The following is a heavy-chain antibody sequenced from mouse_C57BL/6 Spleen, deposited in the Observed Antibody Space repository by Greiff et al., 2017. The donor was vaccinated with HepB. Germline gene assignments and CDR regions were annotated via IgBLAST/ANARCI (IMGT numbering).Heavy chain of an antibody. CDR2: IDPEDGDT. CDR3: TTWIITTVVDAWFAY. J-gene: IGHJ3*01. Sequence: DVQLQESGAELVRPGASVKLSCTASGFNIKDYYMHWVKQRPEQGLEWIGRIDPEDGDTEYAPKFQGKATMTADTSSNTAYLQLSSLTSEDTAVYYCTTWIITTVVDAWFAYWGQGTLVTVSA. V-gene: IGHV14-1*01. CDR1: GFNIKDYY. D-gene: IGHD1-1*01.